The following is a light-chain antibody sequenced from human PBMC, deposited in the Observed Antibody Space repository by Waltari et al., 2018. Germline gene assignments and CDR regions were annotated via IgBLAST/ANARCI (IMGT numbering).Light chain of an antibody. CDR2: DAS. CDR1: QSVSRA. V-gene: IGKV3-20*01. CDR3: QKYERLPAT. J-gene: IGKJ1*01. Sequence: EIVLTQSPGTLSWSPGETATIPCRASQSVSRALVWYQEKPGKAPRLLIYDASRRAPGIPDRFSGSGSGTDFSLTISRLEPEDFAVYYCQKYERLPATFGQGTKVEIK.